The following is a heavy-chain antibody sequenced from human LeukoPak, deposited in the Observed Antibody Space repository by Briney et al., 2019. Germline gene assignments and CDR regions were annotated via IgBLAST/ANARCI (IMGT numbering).Heavy chain of an antibody. V-gene: IGHV1-2*02. D-gene: IGHD3-22*01. CDR3: ARDRGDYCDMWFDP. CDR1: GYTFTGYY. J-gene: IGHJ5*02. Sequence: ASVKVSCKASGYTFTGYYMHWVRQAPGQGLEWMGWINPNSGGTNYAQKFQGRVTMTRDTSISTAYMELSRLRSDDTAVYYCARDRGDYCDMWFDPWGQGTLVTVSS. CDR2: INPNSGGT.